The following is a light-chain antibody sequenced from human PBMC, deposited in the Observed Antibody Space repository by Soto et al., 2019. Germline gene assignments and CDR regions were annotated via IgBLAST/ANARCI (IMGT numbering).Light chain of an antibody. CDR1: QSLVHSNGYNY. CDR2: LGS. J-gene: IGKJ1*01. CDR3: MQALQTPPT. Sequence: DIVRTQSPLSLPVTPGEAASIPCRSGQSLVHSNGYNYLDWYLQKPGQSPQLLIYLGSNRASGVPDRLSGSGSGTDFTLKISRVEAEDVGVYYCMQALQTPPTFGQGTKVDIK. V-gene: IGKV2-28*01.